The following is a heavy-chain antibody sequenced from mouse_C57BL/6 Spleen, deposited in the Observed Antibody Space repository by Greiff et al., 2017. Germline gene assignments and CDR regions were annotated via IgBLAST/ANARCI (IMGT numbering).Heavy chain of an antibody. V-gene: IGHV1-15*01. CDR1: GYTFTDYE. J-gene: IGHJ4*01. CDR3: ILGNYYAMDY. D-gene: IGHD2-1*01. Sequence: QVQLQQSGAELVRPGASVTLSCKASGYTFTDYEMHWVKQTPVHGLEWIGAIDPETGGTAYNQKFKGKAILTADTSSSTAYMELRSLTSEDSAVYYCILGNYYAMDYWGQGTSVTVSS. CDR2: IDPETGGT.